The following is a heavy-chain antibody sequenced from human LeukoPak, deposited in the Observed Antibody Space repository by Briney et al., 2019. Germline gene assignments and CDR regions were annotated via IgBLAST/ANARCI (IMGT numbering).Heavy chain of an antibody. Sequence: PGGSLRLSCAASGFTFSDYYMSWIRQPPGKGLEWIGEINHSGSTNYNPSLKSRVTISVDTSKNQFSLKLSSVTAADTAVYYCARGPIDPRPRITMIVVVIPFDYWGQGTLVTVSS. D-gene: IGHD3-22*01. J-gene: IGHJ4*02. CDR1: GFTFSDYY. V-gene: IGHV4-34*01. CDR2: INHSGST. CDR3: ARGPIDPRPRITMIVVVIPFDY.